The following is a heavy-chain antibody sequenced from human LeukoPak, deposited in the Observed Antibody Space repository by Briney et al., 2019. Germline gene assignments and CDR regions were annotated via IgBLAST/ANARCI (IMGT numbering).Heavy chain of an antibody. CDR3: ARGGYCSGGSCSPFDY. Sequence: GASVKVSCKASGGTFSSYAISWVRQAPGQGLEWMGGIIPIFGTANYAQKFQGRVAITADESTSTAYMELSNLRSEDTAVYYCARGGYCSGGSCSPFDYWGQGTLVTVSS. J-gene: IGHJ4*02. CDR2: IIPIFGTA. CDR1: GGTFSSYA. V-gene: IGHV1-69*13. D-gene: IGHD2-15*01.